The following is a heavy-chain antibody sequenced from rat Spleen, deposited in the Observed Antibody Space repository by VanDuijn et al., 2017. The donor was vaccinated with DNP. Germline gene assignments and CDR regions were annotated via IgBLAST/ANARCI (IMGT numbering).Heavy chain of an antibody. V-gene: IGHV3-1*01. J-gene: IGHJ1*01. Sequence: EVRLQESGPGLVKPSQSLSLTCSVTGYSITTNYWAWIRQFPGNKMEWMGNIIYIVSTGHNPSLKGRISITRDTSKNRFFLQLSSVTTEDTATYDCARARQQFPYWYFEFWGPGTMVTVSS. CDR1: GYSITTNY. CDR2: IIYIVST. CDR3: ARARQQFPYWYFEF. D-gene: IGHD1-1*01.